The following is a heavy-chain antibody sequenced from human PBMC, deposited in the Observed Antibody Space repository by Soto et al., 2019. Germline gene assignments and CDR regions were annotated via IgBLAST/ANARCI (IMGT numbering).Heavy chain of an antibody. V-gene: IGHV4-59*08. D-gene: IGHD6-13*01. Sequence: SETLSLTCTVSGGSISSYYWSWIRQPPGKGLEWIGYIYYSGSTNYNPSLKSRVTISVDTSKNQFSLKLSSVTAADTAVYYCASQYSSSWYLFDYWGQGTLVTVSS. CDR3: ASQYSSSWYLFDY. CDR2: IYYSGST. CDR1: GGSISSYY. J-gene: IGHJ4*02.